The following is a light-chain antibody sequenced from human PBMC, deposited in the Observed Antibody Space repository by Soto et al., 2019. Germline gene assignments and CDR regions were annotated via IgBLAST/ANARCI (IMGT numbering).Light chain of an antibody. Sequence: QSVLTQPASVSGSPGQSITISCTGTSSDVGAYNYVSWYQQHPGKVPKLMIYDVTNRPSGVSNRFSGSKPGNTASLTISGLQAEDEADYYCSSYTRTSTYVFGAGTKVTVL. CDR3: SSYTRTSTYV. J-gene: IGLJ1*01. V-gene: IGLV2-14*01. CDR1: SSDVGAYNY. CDR2: DVT.